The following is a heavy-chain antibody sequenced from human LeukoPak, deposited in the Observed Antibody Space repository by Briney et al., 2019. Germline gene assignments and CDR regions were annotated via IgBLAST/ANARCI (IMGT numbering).Heavy chain of an antibody. Sequence: VASVKVSCKASGYTFTSYGVSWVRQAPGQGLEWMGWISAYNGNTNYAQRLQGRVTMTTDTSTSTAYMELRSLRSEDTAVYYCACHPQQGDSSGYYDYWGQGTLVTVSS. CDR2: ISAYNGNT. V-gene: IGHV1-18*01. D-gene: IGHD3-22*01. J-gene: IGHJ4*02. CDR3: ACHPQQGDSSGYYDY. CDR1: GYTFTSYG.